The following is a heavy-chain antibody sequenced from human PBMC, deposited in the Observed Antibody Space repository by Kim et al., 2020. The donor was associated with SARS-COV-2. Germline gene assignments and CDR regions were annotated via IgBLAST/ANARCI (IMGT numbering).Heavy chain of an antibody. CDR1: GDSISESNSY. CDR3: ARMEASFWRTYWN. CDR2: ISYSGTT. J-gene: IGHJ4*02. Sequence: SETLSLTCTVSGDSISESNSYWGWIRQPPGKGLEWIGDISYSGTTYFNPSFKSRVTISADTSKSQFSLKLSSVTAADTAVYYCARMEASFWRTYWNWGQGTLVIVSS. V-gene: IGHV4-39*01. D-gene: IGHD3-3*01.